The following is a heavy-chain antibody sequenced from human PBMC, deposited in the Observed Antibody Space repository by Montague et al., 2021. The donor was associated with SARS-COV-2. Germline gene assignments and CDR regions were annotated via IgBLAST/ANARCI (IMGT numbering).Heavy chain of an antibody. Sequence: SETLSLTCAVHGTSFSGYYWNWIRQPPGKGLEWIGEINHGGSTKYSPSLKSRLTISADTSKNQFSLKLTSVAAADTAVYYCARLRDGVVPSPILGVGPYYSYYCVDVWGKGTTVTVSS. J-gene: IGHJ6*03. CDR1: GTSFSGYY. D-gene: IGHD3-10*01. V-gene: IGHV4-34*01. CDR3: ARLRDGVVPSPILGVGPYYSYYCVDV. CDR2: INHGGST.